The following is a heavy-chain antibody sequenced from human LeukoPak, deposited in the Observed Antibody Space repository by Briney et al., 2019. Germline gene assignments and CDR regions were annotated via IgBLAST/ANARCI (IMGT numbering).Heavy chain of an antibody. CDR1: GFTFSTYG. J-gene: IGHJ3*02. D-gene: IGHD3-3*01. Sequence: GRSLRLSCEASGFTFSTYGMHWVRQAPGKGLEWVAVIWNDGSNKYYADSVKGRFTISRDNSKNTLYLQMNSLRVEDTAVYYCAKDYSRDGYYDDTFHIWGQGTMVTVSS. V-gene: IGHV3-33*06. CDR3: AKDYSRDGYYDDTFHI. CDR2: IWNDGSNK.